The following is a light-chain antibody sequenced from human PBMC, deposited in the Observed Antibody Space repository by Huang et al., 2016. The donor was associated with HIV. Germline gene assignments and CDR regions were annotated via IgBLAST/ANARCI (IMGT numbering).Light chain of an antibody. V-gene: IGKV1-39*01. CDR1: QSISSY. CDR2: SAS. J-gene: IGKJ1*01. Sequence: DIQMTQSPSSLSASVGDRVTITCQASQSISSYLIWYQQKPGKAPKLLIYSASTLQSGVPSRFSGSGSGTDFTLTISSLQPEDFATYYCQQSYDTPTFGQGTKVEIK. CDR3: QQSYDTPT.